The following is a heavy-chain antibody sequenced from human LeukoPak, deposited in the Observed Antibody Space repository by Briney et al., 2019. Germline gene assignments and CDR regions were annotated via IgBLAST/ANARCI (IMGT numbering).Heavy chain of an antibody. V-gene: IGHV3-11*03. CDR2: ISSSSSYT. CDR1: GFTFSDYY. J-gene: IGHJ4*02. Sequence: PGGSLRLSCAASGFTFSDYYMSWIRQAPGKGLEWVSYISSSSSYTNYADSVKGRFTISRDNSKNTLYLQMNSLRAEDTALYFCARRDLLDGQWGHSDYWGQGTLVSVSS. CDR3: ARRDLLDGQWGHSDY. D-gene: IGHD5-24*01.